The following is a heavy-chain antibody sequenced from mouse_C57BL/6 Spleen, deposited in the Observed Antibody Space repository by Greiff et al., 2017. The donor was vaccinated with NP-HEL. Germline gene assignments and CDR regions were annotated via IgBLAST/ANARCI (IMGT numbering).Heavy chain of an antibody. CDR2: IRNKANGYTT. D-gene: IGHD2-4*01. CDR3: ARSPPYEYDGDWYFDV. CDR1: GFTFTDYY. V-gene: IGHV7-3*01. Sequence: DVMLVESGGGLVQPGGSLSLSCAASGFTFTDYYMSWVRQPPGKALEWLGFIRNKANGYTTEYSASVKGRFTISRDNSQSILYLQMNALRAEDSATYYCARSPPYEYDGDWYFDVWGTGTTVTVSS. J-gene: IGHJ1*03.